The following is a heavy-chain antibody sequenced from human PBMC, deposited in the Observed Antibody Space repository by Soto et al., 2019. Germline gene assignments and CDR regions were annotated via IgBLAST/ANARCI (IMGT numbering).Heavy chain of an antibody. CDR3: ARGTMVRGTLDPGISGPLDY. CDR2: LGAGGDT. J-gene: IGHJ4*02. D-gene: IGHD3-10*01. Sequence: EVQLVESGGGLVQPGGSLRHACAASGFTVSSYDMHWVRHVTGKGLEWVSTLGAGGDTYFPDSVKGRFTISRENAKNSLYLQMNNLGAGDTAVYYCARGTMVRGTLDPGISGPLDYWGQGTLVAVSS. CDR1: GFTVSSYD. V-gene: IGHV3-13*01.